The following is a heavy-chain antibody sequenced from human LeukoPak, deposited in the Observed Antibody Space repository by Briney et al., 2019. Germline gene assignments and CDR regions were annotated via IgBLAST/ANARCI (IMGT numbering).Heavy chain of an antibody. J-gene: IGHJ6*02. D-gene: IGHD6-13*01. CDR2: IYPRDGST. CDR3: ASHSSSWEPYYYGMDV. V-gene: IGHV1-46*01. CDR1: GYTFTSNY. Sequence: ASVKVSCKAPGYTFTSNYIHWVRQAPGQGLEWMGMIYPRDGSTSYAQKFQGRVTVTRDTSTSTVHMELSGLRSEDTAVYYCASHSSSWEPYYYGMDVWGQGTTVTVSS.